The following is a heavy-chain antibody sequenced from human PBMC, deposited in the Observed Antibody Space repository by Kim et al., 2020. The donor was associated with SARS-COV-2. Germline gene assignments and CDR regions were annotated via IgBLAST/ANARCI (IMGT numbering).Heavy chain of an antibody. V-gene: IGHV3-9*01. D-gene: IGHD3-9*01. CDR3: AKGILTGYAYYGMDV. Sequence: KGRCTISRDNAKNSRYLQMNSLRAEDTALYYCAKGILTGYAYYGMDVWGQGTTVTVSS. J-gene: IGHJ6*02.